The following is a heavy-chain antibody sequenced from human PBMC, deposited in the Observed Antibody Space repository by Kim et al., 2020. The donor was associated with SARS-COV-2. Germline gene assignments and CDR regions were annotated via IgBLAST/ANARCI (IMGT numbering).Heavy chain of an antibody. Sequence: GGSLRLSCAASGFTFSSYSMNWVRQAPGKGLEWVSSISSSSSYIYYADSVKGRFTISRDNAKNSLYLQMNSLRAEDTAVYYCARDHYGDYVFDYWGQGTLFTVSS. CDR1: GFTFSSYS. D-gene: IGHD4-17*01. CDR2: ISSSSSYI. V-gene: IGHV3-21*01. CDR3: ARDHYGDYVFDY. J-gene: IGHJ4*02.